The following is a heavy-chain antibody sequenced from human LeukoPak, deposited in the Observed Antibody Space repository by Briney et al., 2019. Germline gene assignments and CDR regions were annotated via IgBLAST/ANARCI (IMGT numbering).Heavy chain of an antibody. D-gene: IGHD6-13*01. CDR3: ARHDGPRVYSEFDP. CDR2: IYYSGST. Sequence: PSETLSLTCTVSGGSIRSSYYYWGWIRQPPGKGLEWIGSIYYSGSTYNNPSLKSRVTISVDTSKNQFSLKLSSVTAADTAVYYCARHDGPRVYSEFDPWGQGTLVTVSS. V-gene: IGHV4-39*01. J-gene: IGHJ5*02. CDR1: GGSIRSSYYY.